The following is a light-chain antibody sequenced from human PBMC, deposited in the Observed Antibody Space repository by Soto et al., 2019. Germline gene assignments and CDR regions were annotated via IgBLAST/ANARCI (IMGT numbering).Light chain of an antibody. CDR1: QSISGW. CDR3: QQYNTLWT. CDR2: DAS. Sequence: DIQMTQSPSALSASVGDRVTITCRASQSISGWLAWYQKKPGKAPRLIIYDASYLERGVPSRVSGSGSGTDITLTISDLQPDDLGTYYCQQYNTLWTFGPGPKVEI. J-gene: IGKJ1*01. V-gene: IGKV1-5*01.